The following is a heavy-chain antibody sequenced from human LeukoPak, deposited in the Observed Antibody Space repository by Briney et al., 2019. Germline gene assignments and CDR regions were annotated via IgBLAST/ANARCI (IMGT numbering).Heavy chain of an antibody. CDR2: INPNSGGT. D-gene: IGHD4/OR15-4a*01. J-gene: IGHJ3*02. CDR1: GYTFTDYY. V-gene: IGHV1-2*02. Sequence: GASVKVSCKASGYTFTDYYMHWVRQAPGQGLEWMGWINPNSGGTNYAQKFQGRVTMTRDTSISTAYMELSRLRSDDTAVYYCARGLYAIANYVEDASEIWGQGTMVTVSS. CDR3: ARGLYAIANYVEDASEI.